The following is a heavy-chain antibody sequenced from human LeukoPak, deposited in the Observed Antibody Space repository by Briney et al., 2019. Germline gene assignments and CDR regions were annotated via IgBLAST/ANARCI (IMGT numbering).Heavy chain of an antibody. D-gene: IGHD3-22*01. CDR1: GYSFTSYW. CDR3: ARPGHYYDSSGYYYFDY. V-gene: IGHV5-51*01. Sequence: GESLKISCKGSGYSFTSYWIGWVRQMPGKGLEWMGIIYPGDSETRYSPSFQGQVTISADKSISTAYLQWSSLKASDTAMYYCARPGHYYDSSGYYYFDYWGQGTLVTVSS. CDR2: IYPGDSET. J-gene: IGHJ4*02.